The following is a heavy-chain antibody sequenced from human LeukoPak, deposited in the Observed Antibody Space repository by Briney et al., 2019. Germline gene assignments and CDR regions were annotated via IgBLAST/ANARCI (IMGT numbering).Heavy chain of an antibody. CDR2: ISSSGSTI. V-gene: IGHV3-48*03. CDR1: GFTFSSYE. Sequence: GGSLRLSSAASGFTFSSYEMNWVRQAPGKGLEWVSYISSSGSTIYYADSVKGRFTISRDNAKNSLYLQMNSLRAEDTAVYYCARSGVGTMVRGVILWGQGTLVTVSS. D-gene: IGHD3-10*01. J-gene: IGHJ4*02. CDR3: ARSGVGTMVRGVIL.